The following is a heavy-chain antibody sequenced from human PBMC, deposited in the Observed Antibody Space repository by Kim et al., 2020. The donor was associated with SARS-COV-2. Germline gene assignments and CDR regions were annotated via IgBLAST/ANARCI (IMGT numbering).Heavy chain of an antibody. CDR3: AREGIAVAGTEYYLDY. J-gene: IGHJ4*02. D-gene: IGHD6-19*01. Sequence: KFQGRVTITADKSTSTAYMELSSLRSEDTAVYYCAREGIAVAGTEYYLDYWGQGTLVTVSS. V-gene: IGHV1-69*04.